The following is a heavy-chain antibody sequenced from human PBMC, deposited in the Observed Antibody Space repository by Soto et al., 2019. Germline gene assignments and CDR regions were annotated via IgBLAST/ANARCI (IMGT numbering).Heavy chain of an antibody. CDR2: INHSGST. V-gene: IGHV4-34*01. CDR1: GGSFSGYY. Sequence: PSETLSLTCAVYGGSFSGYYWTWIRQPPGTGLEWIGEINHSGSTNYNPSLKSRVTISVDTSKNQFSLKLTSVTAADTAVYYCARDKITGLFDYWGQGSQVIVSS. D-gene: IGHD2-8*02. CDR3: ARDKITGLFDY. J-gene: IGHJ4*02.